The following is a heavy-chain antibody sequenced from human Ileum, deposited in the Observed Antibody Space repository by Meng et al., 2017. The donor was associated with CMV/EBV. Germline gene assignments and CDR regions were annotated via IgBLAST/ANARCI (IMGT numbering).Heavy chain of an antibody. J-gene: IGHJ4*02. CDR2: ISNDGSNK. V-gene: IGHV3-30*02. CDR1: GIAFSTYG. D-gene: IGHD3-9*01. Sequence: GGSLRLSCVTSGIAFSTYGMHWVRQAPGKGLEWVTFISNDGSNKYYGDSVKGRFTISRDNSKNTLYLQMNSLRAEDTSVYYCVKVRGVPYYESLTGYSYFDYWGQGALVTVSS. CDR3: VKVRGVPYYESLTGYSYFDY.